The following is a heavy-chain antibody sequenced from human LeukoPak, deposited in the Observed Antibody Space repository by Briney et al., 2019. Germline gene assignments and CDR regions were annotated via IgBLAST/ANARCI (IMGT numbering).Heavy chain of an antibody. J-gene: IGHJ5*02. CDR2: ISSSSTYT. Sequence: GGSLRLSCAASGFTFSSYSMNWVRQAPGQGLEWVSSISSSSTYTYYADSVKGRFTIPRDNSKNTLYLQMNSLRAEDTAVYYCARDLGQYYDTSDNWFDPWGQGTLVTVSS. D-gene: IGHD3-22*01. CDR1: GFTFSSYS. CDR3: ARDLGQYYDTSDNWFDP. V-gene: IGHV3-21*01.